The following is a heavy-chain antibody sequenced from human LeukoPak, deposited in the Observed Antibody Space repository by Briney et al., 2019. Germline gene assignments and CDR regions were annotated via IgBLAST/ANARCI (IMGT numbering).Heavy chain of an antibody. V-gene: IGHV1-69*13. CDR2: IIPIFGTA. J-gene: IGHJ4*02. Sequence: ASVKVSCKASGGTFSSYAISWVRQAPGQGLEWMGGIIPIFGTANYAQKFQGRVTITADESTSTAYMELSSLRPEDTAVYYCARDLTMVRGVIITPYYFDYWGQGTLVTVSS. D-gene: IGHD3-10*01. CDR1: GGTFSSYA. CDR3: ARDLTMVRGVIITPYYFDY.